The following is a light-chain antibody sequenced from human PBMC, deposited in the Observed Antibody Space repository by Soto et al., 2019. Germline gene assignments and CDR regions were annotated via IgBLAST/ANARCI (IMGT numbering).Light chain of an antibody. Sequence: EIVWTQSPGTLSLSPGDRATLSCRASQSVGSTYFAWYQQKPGQAPRLRIYGTSNRATGIPDRFSGSGSGTAFTLTISRREPEDFAVYHCLQYAGSPHTFGQGTKLEIK. CDR2: GTS. V-gene: IGKV3-20*01. CDR3: LQYAGSPHT. CDR1: QSVGSTY. J-gene: IGKJ2*01.